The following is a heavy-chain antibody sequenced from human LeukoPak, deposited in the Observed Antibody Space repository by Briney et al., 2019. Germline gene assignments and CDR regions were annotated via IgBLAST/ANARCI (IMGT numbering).Heavy chain of an antibody. Sequence: LRASVTVSCKASGYTFTSYYMHWVRQAPGQGLEWMGIINPSGGSTSYAQKLQGRVTMTRDTSTSTVYMELSSLRSEDTAVYYCARDGRTDAFDIWGQGTMVTVSS. D-gene: IGHD1-1*01. CDR1: GYTFTSYY. J-gene: IGHJ3*02. CDR2: INPSGGST. CDR3: ARDGRTDAFDI. V-gene: IGHV1-46*01.